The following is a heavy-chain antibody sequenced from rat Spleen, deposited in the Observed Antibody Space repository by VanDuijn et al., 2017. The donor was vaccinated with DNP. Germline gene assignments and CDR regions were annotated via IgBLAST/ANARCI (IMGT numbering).Heavy chain of an antibody. D-gene: IGHD1-9*01. CDR1: GYSITSSYR. Sequence: EVQLQESGPGLVKPSQSLSLTCSVTGYSITSSYRWNWIRKFPGHKLEWMGFINSAGSTDYTPSLKSRISITRDTSKNQFFLQVNSVTTEDTATYYCARYYYGYTFDYWGQGVMVTVSS. CDR2: INSAGST. J-gene: IGHJ2*01. V-gene: IGHV3-3*01. CDR3: ARYYYGYTFDY.